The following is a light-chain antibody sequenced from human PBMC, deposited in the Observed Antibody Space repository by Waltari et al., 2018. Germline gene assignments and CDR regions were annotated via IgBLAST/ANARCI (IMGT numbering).Light chain of an antibody. Sequence: QLVLTQSPSASASLGASVKLTCTLSSGHSSNVIAWHQQQPEKGPRYLLKVNSDGSHSTGDELPDRFSGSSAGAEGCLTITSLQSDDEADYYCQTGGHGAWLFGGGTKLTVL. V-gene: IGLV4-69*01. CDR1: SGHSSNV. J-gene: IGLJ3*02. CDR2: VNSDGSH. CDR3: QTGGHGAWL.